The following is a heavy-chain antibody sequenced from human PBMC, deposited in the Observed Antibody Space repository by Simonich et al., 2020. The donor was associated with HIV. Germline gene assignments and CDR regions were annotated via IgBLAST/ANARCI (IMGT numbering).Heavy chain of an antibody. V-gene: IGHV4-34*01. D-gene: IGHD6-13*01. CDR3: ARLTAGGLGEYFQH. CDR1: GGSFCGYY. Sequence: QVQLQQCGAGLLKPSETLSLTCAVYGGSFCGYYWSWIRQPPGKGLEWIGENNHSGSTNYNPSLKSRVTISVDTSKNQFSLKLSSVTAADTAVYYCARLTAGGLGEYFQHWGQGTLVTVSS. CDR2: NNHSGST. J-gene: IGHJ1*01.